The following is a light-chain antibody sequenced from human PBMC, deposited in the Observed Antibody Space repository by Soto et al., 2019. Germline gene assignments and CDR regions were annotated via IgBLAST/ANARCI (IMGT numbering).Light chain of an antibody. CDR2: DVS. J-gene: IGLJ1*01. CDR1: SSDVGGYNY. V-gene: IGLV2-14*03. CDR3: SSYIPNNRTYV. Sequence: QSVLTQPDSLSGSPGQSITISCTGTSSDVGGYNYVSWYQHHPGKAPKRMIHDVSNRPSGVSNRFSGSKSGNTASLTISGLQAEDEANYYGSSYIPNNRTYVFGIGTTVTV.